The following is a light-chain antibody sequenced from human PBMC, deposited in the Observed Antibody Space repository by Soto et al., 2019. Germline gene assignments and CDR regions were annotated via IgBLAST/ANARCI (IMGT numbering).Light chain of an antibody. V-gene: IGLV2-14*01. CDR3: SSFTSRSSLI. CDR2: EVR. Sequence: QSALTQPASVSGSPGQSITIFCAGTMRDIGAYNLVSWYQQHPGRAPQLIIYEVRNRPSGSSFRFSGSKSGNTASLTISGLQAEDEADHYCSSFTSRSSLIFGGGTKVTVL. J-gene: IGLJ2*01. CDR1: MRDIGAYNL.